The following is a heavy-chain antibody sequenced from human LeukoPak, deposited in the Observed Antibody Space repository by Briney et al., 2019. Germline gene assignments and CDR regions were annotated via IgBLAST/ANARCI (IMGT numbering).Heavy chain of an antibody. CDR2: INHSGST. V-gene: IGHV4-34*01. D-gene: IGHD6-6*01. CDR3: ARVVLTRYYFDY. CDR1: GGSFSGYY. J-gene: IGHJ4*02. Sequence: SETLSLTCAVYGGSFSGYYWSWIRQPPGKGLEWIGEINHSGSTNYSPSLKSRVTISVDTSKNQFSLKLSSVTAADTAVYYCARVVLTRYYFDYWGQGTLVTVSS.